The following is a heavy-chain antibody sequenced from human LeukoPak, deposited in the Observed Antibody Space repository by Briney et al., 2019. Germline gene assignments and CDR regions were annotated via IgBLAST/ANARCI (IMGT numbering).Heavy chain of an antibody. D-gene: IGHD6-6*01. V-gene: IGHV3-7*01. CDR1: GFTFSSYW. J-gene: IGHJ4*02. CDR2: IQQDGSEK. Sequence: GGSLRLSCAASGFTFSSYWMSWVRRAPGKGLEWVANIQQDGSEKYYVDSVKGQFTISRDNAKNSLYLQMNSLRAEDTAVYYCARELGSYSSSSQGDYWGQGTLVTVSS. CDR3: ARELGSYSSSSQGDY.